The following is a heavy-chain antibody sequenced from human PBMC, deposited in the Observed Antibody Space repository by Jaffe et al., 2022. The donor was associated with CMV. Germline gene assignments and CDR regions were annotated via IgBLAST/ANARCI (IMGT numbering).Heavy chain of an antibody. D-gene: IGHD2-15*01. CDR3: TTDCSGGSCYFHYYYYMDV. Sequence: EVQLVESGGGLVKPGGSLRLSCAASGFTFSNAWMSWVRQAPGKGLEWVGRIKSKTDGGTTDYAAPVKGRFTISRDDSKNTLYLQMNSLKTEDTAVYYCTTDCSGGSCYFHYYYYMDVWGKGTTVTVSS. CDR2: IKSKTDGGTT. CDR1: GFTFSNAW. V-gene: IGHV3-15*01. J-gene: IGHJ6*03.